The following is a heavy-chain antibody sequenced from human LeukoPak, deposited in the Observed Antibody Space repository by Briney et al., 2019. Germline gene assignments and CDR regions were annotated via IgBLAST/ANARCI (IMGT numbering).Heavy chain of an antibody. CDR2: IYYSGST. D-gene: IGHD2/OR15-2a*01. CDR1: GGSISSYY. Sequence: SETLSLTCTVSGGSISSYYWSWIRQPPGKGLEWIGYIYYSGSTNYNPSLKSRVTISVDTSKNQFSLKLSSVTAADTAVYYCARWEERNNIGAKFDPWGQGTQVTVTS. J-gene: IGHJ5*02. CDR3: ARWEERNNIGAKFDP. V-gene: IGHV4-59*08.